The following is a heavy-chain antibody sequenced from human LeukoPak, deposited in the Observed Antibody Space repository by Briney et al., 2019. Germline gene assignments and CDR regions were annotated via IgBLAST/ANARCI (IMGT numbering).Heavy chain of an antibody. Sequence: PGGSLRLSCAASGFTFSSYGMHWVRQAPGKGLEWVAVIWYDGSNKYYADSVKGRFTISRDNSKNTLYLQMNSLRAEDTAVYYCAREFTSIAAAGTDSSGWYPSFDYWSQGTLVTVSS. V-gene: IGHV3-33*08. D-gene: IGHD6-13*01. J-gene: IGHJ4*02. CDR1: GFTFSSYG. CDR3: AREFTSIAAAGTDSSGWYPSFDY. CDR2: IWYDGSNK.